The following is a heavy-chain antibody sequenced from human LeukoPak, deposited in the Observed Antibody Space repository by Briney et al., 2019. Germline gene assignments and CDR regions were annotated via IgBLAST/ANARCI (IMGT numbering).Heavy chain of an antibody. D-gene: IGHD3-22*01. V-gene: IGHV4-34*01. Sequence: SETLSLTCAVSGGSFSGYYWNWIRQPPGKGLEWIGEIDHSGSTNYNPSLKSRVTILVDTSKNQFSLKLSSVTAADTAVYYCAREGYYYDSSGYGGHFDYWGQGTLVTVSS. CDR2: IDHSGST. CDR3: AREGYYYDSSGYGGHFDY. J-gene: IGHJ4*02. CDR1: GGSFSGYY.